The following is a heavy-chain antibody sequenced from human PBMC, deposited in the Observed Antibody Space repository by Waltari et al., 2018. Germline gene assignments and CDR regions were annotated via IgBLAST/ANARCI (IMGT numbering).Heavy chain of an antibody. D-gene: IGHD3-3*01. CDR2: IYYSGST. CDR3: ARTPGPIFGVVIYVAGDAFDI. Sequence: QVQLQQWGAGLVKPSETLSLTCTVSGGSISSSSYYWGWIRQPPGKGLEWIGSIYYSGSTYYNPSLKSRVTISVDTSKNQFSLKLSSVTAADTAVYYCARTPGPIFGVVIYVAGDAFDIWGQGTMVTVSS. CDR1: GGSISSSSYY. J-gene: IGHJ3*02. V-gene: IGHV4-39*07.